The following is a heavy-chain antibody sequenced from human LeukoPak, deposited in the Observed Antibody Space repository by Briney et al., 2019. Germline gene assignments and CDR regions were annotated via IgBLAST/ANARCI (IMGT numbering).Heavy chain of an antibody. V-gene: IGHV4-59*01. D-gene: IGHD1-14*01. Sequence: SETLSLTCAVYGGSFSGYYWTWIRQPPGKGLEWIGNIYSTGNTNYNPSLKSRVTISVDTSKNQFSLKLSSVTAADTAVYYCARVRKVIAKNWLDPWGQGTLVTVSS. J-gene: IGHJ5*02. CDR2: IYSTGNT. CDR1: GGSFSGYY. CDR3: ARVRKVIAKNWLDP.